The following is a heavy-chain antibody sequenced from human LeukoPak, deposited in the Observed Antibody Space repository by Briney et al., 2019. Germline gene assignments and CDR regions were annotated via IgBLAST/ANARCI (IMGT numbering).Heavy chain of an antibody. J-gene: IGHJ6*02. CDR2: ISYDGSNK. D-gene: IGHD2-21*01. V-gene: IGHV3-30*04. CDR1: GFTFSSYA. CDR3: ARDFGGDLSMDV. Sequence: GRSLRLSCAASGFTFSSYAMHWVRQAPGKGLEWVAVISYDGSNKYYADSVKGRFTISRDNSKNTLYLQMNSLRAEDTAVYYCARDFGGDLSMDVWAKGPRSASP.